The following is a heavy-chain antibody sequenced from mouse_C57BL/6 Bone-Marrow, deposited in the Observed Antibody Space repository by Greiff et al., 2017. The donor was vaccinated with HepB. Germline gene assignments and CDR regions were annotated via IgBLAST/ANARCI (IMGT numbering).Heavy chain of an antibody. CDR3: TGGSSPYWYFDV. Sequence: VQLQQSGAELVRPGASVKLSCTASGFNIKDYYMHWVKQRPEQGLEWIGRIDPEDGDTEYAPKFQGKATMTADTSSNTAYLQLSSLTSEDTAVYYCTGGSSPYWYFDVWGTGTTVTGSS. CDR1: GFNIKDYY. CDR2: IDPEDGDT. D-gene: IGHD1-1*01. V-gene: IGHV14-1*01. J-gene: IGHJ1*03.